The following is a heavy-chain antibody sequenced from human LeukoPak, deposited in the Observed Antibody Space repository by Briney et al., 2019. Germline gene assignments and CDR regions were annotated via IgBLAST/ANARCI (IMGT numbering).Heavy chain of an antibody. V-gene: IGHV1-2*02. J-gene: IGHJ4*02. CDR1: GYTFTGYY. CDR3: ARSKPFGVVISPTYFDY. CDR2: INPNSGGT. D-gene: IGHD3-3*01. Sequence: ASVKVSCKASGYTFTGYYMHWVRQAPGQGLEWMGWINPNSGGTNYAQKFQGRVTMTRDTSISTAYMELSRLRSDGTAVYYCARSKPFGVVISPTYFDYWGQGTLVTVSS.